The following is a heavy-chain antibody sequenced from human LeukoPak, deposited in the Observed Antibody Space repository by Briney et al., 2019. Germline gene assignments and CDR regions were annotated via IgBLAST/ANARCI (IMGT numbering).Heavy chain of an antibody. CDR2: AYYSGIT. V-gene: IGHV4-39*01. CDR1: GDSISSNSYY. J-gene: IGHJ4*02. Sequence: SETLSLTCTVSGDSISSNSYYWGWIRQPPGKGLECIGIAYYSGITYYNPSLKSRATISVDTSKNQFSLKLSSVTAADTAVYYCARHYHYYGSGSYVDYWGQGTLVTVSS. D-gene: IGHD3-10*01. CDR3: ARHYHYYGSGSYVDY.